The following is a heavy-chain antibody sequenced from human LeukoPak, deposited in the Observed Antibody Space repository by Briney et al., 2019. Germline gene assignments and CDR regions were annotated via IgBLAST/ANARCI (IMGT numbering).Heavy chain of an antibody. CDR3: ARLGPELLWFGELKKPFDY. J-gene: IGHJ4*02. CDR1: GSRFTSDW. D-gene: IGHD3-10*01. V-gene: IGHV5-51*01. Sequence: GESLQISCQGSGSRFTSDWIGWVRQVPGKGLEWMGIIYPGDSDTRYSPSFQGQVTISADKSISTAYLQWSSLKASDTAMYYCARLGPELLWFGELKKPFDYWGQGTLVTVSS. CDR2: IYPGDSDT.